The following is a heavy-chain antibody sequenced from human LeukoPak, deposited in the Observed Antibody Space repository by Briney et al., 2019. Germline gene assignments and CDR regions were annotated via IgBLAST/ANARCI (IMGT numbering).Heavy chain of an antibody. CDR3: ARVTPPTD. CDR1: GLIVSRNY. D-gene: IGHD1-14*01. V-gene: IGHV3-66*01. CDR2: IYSDGST. J-gene: IGHJ4*02. Sequence: GGSLRLSCAAPGLIVSRNYMTWVRQAPGKGLEWLSVIYSDGSTHYADSAKDRFIISRDNSKNTLYLQMNTLRAEDTAVYYCARVTPPTDWGQGTQVTVSS.